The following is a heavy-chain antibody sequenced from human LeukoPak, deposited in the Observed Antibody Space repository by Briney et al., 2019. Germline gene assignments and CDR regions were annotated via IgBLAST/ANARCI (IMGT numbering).Heavy chain of an antibody. J-gene: IGHJ4*02. CDR2: IYYSGST. CDR3: ARAETGWLQFKLSRAGNFDY. CDR1: GGSISSYY. D-gene: IGHD5-24*01. V-gene: IGHV4-59*12. Sequence: SETLSLTCTVSGGSISSYYWSWIRQPPGKGLEWIGYIYYSGSTNYNPSLKSRVTISLDTSKNQFSLKLSSVTAADTAVYYCARAETGWLQFKLSRAGNFDYWGQGTLVTVSS.